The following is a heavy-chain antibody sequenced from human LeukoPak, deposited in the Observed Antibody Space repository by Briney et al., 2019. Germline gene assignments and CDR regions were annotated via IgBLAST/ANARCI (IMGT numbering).Heavy chain of an antibody. CDR2: MNPNSGNT. CDR3: ARVQPYDFWTCCGMDV. V-gene: IGHV1-8*01. J-gene: IGHJ6*02. D-gene: IGHD3-3*01. CDR1: GYTFTSYD. Sequence: ASVKVSCKASGYTFTSYDINWVRQATGQGLEWMGWMNPNSGNTGYAQKFQGRVTMTRNTSISTAYMELSSLRSEDTAVYYCARVQPYDFWTCCGMDVWGQGTTVTVSS.